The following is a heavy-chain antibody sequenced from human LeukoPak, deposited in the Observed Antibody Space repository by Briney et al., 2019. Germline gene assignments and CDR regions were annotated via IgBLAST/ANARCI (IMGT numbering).Heavy chain of an antibody. V-gene: IGHV5-51*01. J-gene: IGHJ3*02. CDR1: GYSFTSYW. CDR3: ATPYGSGSYRNFDAFDI. CDR2: IYPGDSDT. Sequence: GESLKISCKGSGYSFTSYWIGWVRQMPGKGLEWMGIIYPGDSDTRYSPSFQGQVTISADKSISTAYLQWSSLKASDTAMYYCATPYGSGSYRNFDAFDIWGQGTMVTVSS. D-gene: IGHD3-10*01.